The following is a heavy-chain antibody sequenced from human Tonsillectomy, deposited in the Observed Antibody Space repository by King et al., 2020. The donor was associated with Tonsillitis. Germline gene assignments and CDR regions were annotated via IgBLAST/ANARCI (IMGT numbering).Heavy chain of an antibody. J-gene: IGHJ6*02. CDR1: GYSFTSYW. D-gene: IGHD4-17*01. V-gene: IGHV5-51*01. CDR2: IYPDDSDT. CDR3: ARHSPADDYGDYDQSHYYYDMDV. Sequence: EVQLVESGAEVKKPGESLKISCKGSGYSFTSYWIGWVRQMPGKGLEWMGIIYPDDSDTRYSPSFQGQVTISADKSIRTVHLQWSSLKASDTAMYYCARHSPADDYGDYDQSHYYYDMDVWGQGTTVTVSS.